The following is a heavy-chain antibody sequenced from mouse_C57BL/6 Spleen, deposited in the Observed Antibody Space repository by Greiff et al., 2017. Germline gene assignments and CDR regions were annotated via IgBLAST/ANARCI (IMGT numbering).Heavy chain of an antibody. D-gene: IGHD3-2*02. J-gene: IGHJ4*01. CDR3: ARRRSSGYVREDAMDY. Sequence: QVQLQQSGAELVKPGASVKISCKASGYAFSSYWMNWVKQRPGKGLEWIGQIYPGDGDTNYNGKFKGKATLTAATSSSTASMQPSSLTSEEAAGYFCARRRSSGYVREDAMDYWGQGTAVTVAS. CDR2: IYPGDGDT. CDR1: GYAFSSYW. V-gene: IGHV1-80*01.